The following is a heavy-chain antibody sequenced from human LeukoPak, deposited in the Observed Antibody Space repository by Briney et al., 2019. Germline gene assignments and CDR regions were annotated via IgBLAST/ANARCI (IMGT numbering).Heavy chain of an antibody. CDR3: ARSSSSWWGYFDY. CDR2: IGFGGTNK. CDR1: GFTFSHYG. V-gene: IGHV3-30*02. Sequence: PGGSLRLSCAASGFTFSHYGMHWVRQAPGRGLEWLAFIGFGGTNKYYADSVQGRFSISRDNSKNTLFVQMNSLRIEDTAVYYCARSSSSWWGYFDYWGQGTLATVSS. D-gene: IGHD6-13*01. J-gene: IGHJ4*02.